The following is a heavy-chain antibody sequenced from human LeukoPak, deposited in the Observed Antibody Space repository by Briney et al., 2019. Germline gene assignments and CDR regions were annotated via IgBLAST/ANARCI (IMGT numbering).Heavy chain of an antibody. CDR3: AREVTPYY. CDR1: GFTFTTYW. Sequence: GGSLRLSCAASGFTFTTYWMSWVRQAPGKGLEWVANIKQDGTEKYYVDSVKGRFTISRDNAKNSLFLQMNSLRAEDTAVYYCAREVTPYYWGQGALVTVSS. V-gene: IGHV3-7*01. D-gene: IGHD4-23*01. J-gene: IGHJ4*02. CDR2: IKQDGTEK.